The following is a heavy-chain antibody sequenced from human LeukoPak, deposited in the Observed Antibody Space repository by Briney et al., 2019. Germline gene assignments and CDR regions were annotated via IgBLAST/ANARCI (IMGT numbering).Heavy chain of an antibody. J-gene: IGHJ6*02. Sequence: ASVKVSCKASGGTFSSYAISWVRQAPGQGLEWMGGIIPIFGTANYAQKFQGRVTITADESTSTAYMELSSLRSEDTAVYYCARSPPSVAGTNYYGMDVWGQGTTVTVSS. CDR3: ARSPPSVAGTNYYGMDV. CDR2: IIPIFGTA. V-gene: IGHV1-69*13. D-gene: IGHD6-19*01. CDR1: GGTFSSYA.